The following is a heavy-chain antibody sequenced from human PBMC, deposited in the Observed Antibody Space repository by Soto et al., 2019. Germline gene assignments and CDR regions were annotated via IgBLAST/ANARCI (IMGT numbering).Heavy chain of an antibody. D-gene: IGHD5-12*01. CDR1: GFTFSYYP. CDR3: ARVPGDMVAFLYIYPLDGREPRSDVDV. Sequence: QMQLVESGGGAVQPGRSLRLSCAASGFTFSYYPMHWVRQAPGKGLEWVAVISFDGSNKYYADSVKGRFTISRDNSKNTLYLQMNRPRGAATAVYYCARVPGDMVAFLYIYPLDGREPRSDVDVWGQGTTVTVSS. CDR2: ISFDGSNK. J-gene: IGHJ6*02. V-gene: IGHV3-30*04.